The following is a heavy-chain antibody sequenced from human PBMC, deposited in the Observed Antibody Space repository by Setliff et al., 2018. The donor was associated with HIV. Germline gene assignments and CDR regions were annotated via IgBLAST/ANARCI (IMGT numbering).Heavy chain of an antibody. CDR3: ARGGLYVSGWYYLEN. V-gene: IGHV1-3*04. CDR1: GYTFTNYP. Sequence: GASVKVSCKASGYTFTNYPIHWVRQAPGQRLEWMGWIKTGNGNSEYSQKFQGRVAITRDTTASTVYMELSGLTSEDTTIYYCARGGLYVSGWYYLENWGQGTPVTVS. J-gene: IGHJ4*02. CDR2: IKTGNGNS. D-gene: IGHD6-19*01.